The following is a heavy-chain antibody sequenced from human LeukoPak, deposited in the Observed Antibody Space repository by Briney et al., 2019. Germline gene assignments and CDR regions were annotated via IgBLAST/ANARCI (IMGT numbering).Heavy chain of an antibody. V-gene: IGHV1-2*02. CDR1: GYTFTGYY. Sequence: GASVNVSCKASGYTFTGYYMHWVRQAPGQGLEWMGWINPNSGGTNYAQKFQGRVTMTRDTSISTAYMELSRLRSDDTAVYYCARGRSGWTEDAFDIWGQGTMVTVSS. CDR3: ARGRSGWTEDAFDI. CDR2: INPNSGGT. J-gene: IGHJ3*02. D-gene: IGHD6-19*01.